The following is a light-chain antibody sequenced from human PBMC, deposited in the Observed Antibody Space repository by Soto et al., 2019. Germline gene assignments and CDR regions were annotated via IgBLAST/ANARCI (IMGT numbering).Light chain of an antibody. CDR1: SGSIARNY. J-gene: IGLJ2*01. V-gene: IGLV6-57*02. Sequence: NFMLAQPHSVSESPGKTVTISCAGSSGSIARNYVQWYQQRPGSAPTTVIYEDNRRPSGVPDRFSGSIDSSSNSASLTISGLKTEDEADYYCQSSDTSNHVVFGGGTKVTVL. CDR3: QSSDTSNHVV. CDR2: EDN.